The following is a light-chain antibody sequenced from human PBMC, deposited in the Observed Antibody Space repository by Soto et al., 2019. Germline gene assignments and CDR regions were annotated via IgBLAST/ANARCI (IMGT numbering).Light chain of an antibody. CDR1: QSVSSSY. CDR2: GAS. J-gene: IGKJ5*01. CDR3: QQYGSSTIT. Sequence: EIVLTQSPGTVSLSPGERATLSCRASQSVSSSYLAWYQQKPGQAPRLPIYGASSRATGIPDRFSGSGSGTDFTLTISRLEPEDFAVYYCQQYGSSTITFGQGTLLEI. V-gene: IGKV3-20*01.